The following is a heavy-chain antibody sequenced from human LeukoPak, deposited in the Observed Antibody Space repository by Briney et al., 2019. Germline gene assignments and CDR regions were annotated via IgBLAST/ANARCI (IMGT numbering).Heavy chain of an antibody. CDR2: INHSGST. V-gene: IGHV4-34*01. CDR3: ARDRFDDSNGYYYHYYYYMDV. CDR1: GGSFSGYY. Sequence: SETLSLTCGVYGGSFSGYYWTWIRQPPGKGLEWIGEINHSGSTNYNPSLKSRVTMSLDTSKNQFSLKLSSVTAADTAVYYCARDRFDDSNGYYYHYYYYMDVWGKGTTVTVSS. J-gene: IGHJ6*03. D-gene: IGHD3-22*01.